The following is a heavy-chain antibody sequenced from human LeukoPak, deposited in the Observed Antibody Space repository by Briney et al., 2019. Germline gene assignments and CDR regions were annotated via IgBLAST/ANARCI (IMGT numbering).Heavy chain of an antibody. D-gene: IGHD3-10*01. V-gene: IGHV3-15*01. Sequence: PGGSLRLSCAASGFTFSDAYMSWVRQAPVKGLEWVGRIKHKGDGGTTDYAAPVKGRFTISRDDSTSTLYPQMNSLKTEDTAVYYCGTGSACDIWGQGTMVTVSS. CDR2: IKHKGDGGTT. CDR3: GTGSACDI. J-gene: IGHJ3*02. CDR1: GFTFSDAY.